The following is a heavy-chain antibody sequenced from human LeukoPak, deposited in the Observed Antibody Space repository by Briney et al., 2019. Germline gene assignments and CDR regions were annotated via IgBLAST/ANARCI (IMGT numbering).Heavy chain of an antibody. J-gene: IGHJ4*02. Sequence: SQTLSLTCTVSGGSISSGDYYWGWIRQPPGKGLEWIGSIYYSGSTYYNPSLKSRVTISVDTSKNQFSLKLSSVTAADTAVYYCARLRGGWYYFDYWGQGTLVTVSS. CDR2: IYYSGST. CDR3: ARLRGGWYYFDY. V-gene: IGHV4-39*01. D-gene: IGHD6-19*01. CDR1: GGSISSGDYY.